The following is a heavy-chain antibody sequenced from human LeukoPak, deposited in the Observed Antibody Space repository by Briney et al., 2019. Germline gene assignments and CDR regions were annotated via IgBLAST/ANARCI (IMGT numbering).Heavy chain of an antibody. CDR3: ARAQGTHCSSTSCYPIFTGDYYYYYMDV. CDR2: IIPIFGTA. Sequence: SVEVSCKASGGTFSSYAISWVRQAPGQGLEWMGGIIPIFGTANYAQKFQGRVTITTDESTSTAYMELSSLRSEDTAVHYCARAQGTHCSSTSCYPIFTGDYYYYYMDVWGKGTTVTVSS. CDR1: GGTFSSYA. J-gene: IGHJ6*03. V-gene: IGHV1-69*05. D-gene: IGHD2-2*01.